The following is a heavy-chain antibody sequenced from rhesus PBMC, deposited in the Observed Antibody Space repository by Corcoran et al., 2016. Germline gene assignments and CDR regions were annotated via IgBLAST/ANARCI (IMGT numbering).Heavy chain of an antibody. CDR3: AKDNPGWTGYYFY. Sequence: EVQLVQSGAEVKRPGESLRISCKTSGYSFTGSWISWVRQMPGKGLEWIGMIYPGDSDTRYSPSFQGKVTISADKSISTAYLQWSSLKASDTATYYCAKDNPGWTGYYFYWGQGVLVTVSS. V-gene: IGHV5-43*01. CDR2: IYPGDSDT. J-gene: IGHJ4*01. D-gene: IGHD3-3*01. CDR1: GYSFTGSW.